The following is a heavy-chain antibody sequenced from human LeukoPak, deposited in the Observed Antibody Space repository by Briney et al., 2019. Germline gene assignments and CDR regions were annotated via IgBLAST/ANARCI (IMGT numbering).Heavy chain of an antibody. CDR2: ISWESGSI. D-gene: IGHD3-10*01. CDR3: AKGTSNYYGSGSFDY. V-gene: IGHV3-9*01. Sequence: PGRSLRLSCAASGFPFDDFAMHWVRQAPGQGLDWVSGISWESGSIDYSDSVKGRFTISRDNAKNSLYLQMNSLRAEDTALYYCAKGTSNYYGSGSFDYWGQGTLVTVSS. J-gene: IGHJ4*02. CDR1: GFPFDDFA.